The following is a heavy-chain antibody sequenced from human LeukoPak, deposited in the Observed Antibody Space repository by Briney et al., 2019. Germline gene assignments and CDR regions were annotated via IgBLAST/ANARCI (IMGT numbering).Heavy chain of an antibody. J-gene: IGHJ3*02. CDR2: INPNSGGT. CDR3: ARAQHFDWLFPPFAFDI. CDR1: GYTFTGYC. Sequence: GASVKVSCKASGYTFTGYCMHWVRQAPGQGLEWMGWINPNSGGTNYAQKLQGRVTMTTDTSTSTAYMELRSLRSDDTAVYYCARAQHFDWLFPPFAFDIWGQGTMVTVSS. D-gene: IGHD3-9*01. V-gene: IGHV1-2*02.